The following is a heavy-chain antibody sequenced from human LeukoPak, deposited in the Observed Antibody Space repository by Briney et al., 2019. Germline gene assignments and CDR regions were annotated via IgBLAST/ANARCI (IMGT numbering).Heavy chain of an antibody. CDR1: GFTFSNYS. CDR3: ASLGIQLWRDAFDI. V-gene: IGHV3-21*01. D-gene: IGHD5-18*01. J-gene: IGHJ3*02. CDR2: ISSSSSYI. Sequence: GGSLRLSCAASGFTFSNYSMNWVRQAPGKGLEWVSSISSSSSYIYYADSVKGRFTISRDNAKNSLYLQMNSLRAEDTAVYYCASLGIQLWRDAFDIWGQGTMVTVSS.